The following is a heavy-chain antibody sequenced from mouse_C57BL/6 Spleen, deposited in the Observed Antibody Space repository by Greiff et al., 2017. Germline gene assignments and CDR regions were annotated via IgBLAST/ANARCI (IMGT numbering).Heavy chain of an antibody. V-gene: IGHV1-55*01. Sequence: QVQLQQPGAELVKPGASVKMSCKASGYTFTSYWITWVKQRPGQGLEWIGDIYPGSGSTNYNEKFKSKATLTVDTSSSTAYMQLSSLTSEDSAVYYCAREGLYYGSSYYFDYWGQGTTRTVSS. CDR3: AREGLYYGSSYYFDY. D-gene: IGHD1-1*01. CDR2: IYPGSGST. CDR1: GYTFTSYW. J-gene: IGHJ2*01.